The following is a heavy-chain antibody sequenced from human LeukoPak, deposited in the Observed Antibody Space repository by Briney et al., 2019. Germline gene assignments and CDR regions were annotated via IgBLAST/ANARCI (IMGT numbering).Heavy chain of an antibody. J-gene: IGHJ3*02. D-gene: IGHD5-24*01. CDR1: GYTLTELS. CDR3: ATGDLSYDAFDI. CDR2: FDPEDGET. Sequence: ASVKVSCKVSGYTLTELSMHWVRQAPGKGLEWMGGFDPEDGETIYAQKFQGRVTMTEDTSTDTAYMELSSLRSEDTAVYYCATGDLSYDAFDIWGQGTIVTVSS. V-gene: IGHV1-24*01.